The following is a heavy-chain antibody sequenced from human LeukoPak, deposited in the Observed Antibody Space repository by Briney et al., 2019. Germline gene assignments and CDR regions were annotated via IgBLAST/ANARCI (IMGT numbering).Heavy chain of an antibody. J-gene: IGHJ4*02. CDR1: GFSFSSYE. CDR3: ARAPLGYCSSTSCCFDY. D-gene: IGHD2-2*01. V-gene: IGHV3-48*03. CDR2: INSSGSTI. Sequence: RPGGSLRLLWAAYGFSFSSYEMTSVRQARGGGLGWVLYINSSGSTIYYAHSVKGRFTISRDNAKNSLYLQMNSLRAEDTAVYYCARAPLGYCSSTSCCFDYWGQGTLVTVSS.